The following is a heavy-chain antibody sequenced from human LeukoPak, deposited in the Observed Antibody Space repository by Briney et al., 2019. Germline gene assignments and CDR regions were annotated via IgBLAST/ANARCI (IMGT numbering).Heavy chain of an antibody. CDR3: ARFIVGATTSWFDP. D-gene: IGHD1-26*01. V-gene: IGHV4-59*08. CDR1: GGSLSSYY. CDR2: IYYSGST. Sequence: PSETLSLTCTVSGGSLSSYYWSWLRQPPGKGLEWIGYIYYSGSTNYNPSLKSRVTISVDTSKNQFSLKLSSVTAADTAVYYCARFIVGATTSWFDPWGQGTLVTVSS. J-gene: IGHJ5*02.